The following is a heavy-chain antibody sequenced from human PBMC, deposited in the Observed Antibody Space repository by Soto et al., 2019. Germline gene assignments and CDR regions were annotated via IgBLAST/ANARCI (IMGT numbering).Heavy chain of an antibody. J-gene: IGHJ6*02. Sequence: GGSLRLSCVASGFTFNYYWMHWVRQAPGKGLEWVSRIRSDGSSTYYADSVKGRFTISRDNSKNTLYLQMNSLRAEDTAVYYCARDSQSDYDILTGPTYYYYGMDVWGQGTTVTVSS. CDR3: ARDSQSDYDILTGPTYYYYGMDV. CDR1: GFTFNYYW. CDR2: IRSDGSST. D-gene: IGHD3-9*01. V-gene: IGHV3-74*01.